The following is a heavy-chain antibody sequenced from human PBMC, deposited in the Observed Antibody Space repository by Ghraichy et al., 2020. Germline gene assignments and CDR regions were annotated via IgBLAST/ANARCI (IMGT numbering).Heavy chain of an antibody. CDR1: GFTFSSYS. CDR2: ISSSSSYI. CDR3: ARASDSSGYSAAYYFDY. D-gene: IGHD3-22*01. V-gene: IGHV3-21*01. J-gene: IGHJ4*02. Sequence: GSLRLSCAASGFTFSSYSMNWVRQAPGKGLEWVSSISSSSSYIYYADSVKGRFTISRDNAKNSLYLQMNSLRAEDTAVYYCARASDSSGYSAAYYFDYWGQGTLVTVSS.